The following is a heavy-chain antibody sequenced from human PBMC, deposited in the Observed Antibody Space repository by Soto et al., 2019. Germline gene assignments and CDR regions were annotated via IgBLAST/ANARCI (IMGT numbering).Heavy chain of an antibody. CDR3: ARQYYYGSEYYYGMDV. D-gene: IGHD3-10*01. V-gene: IGHV5-10-1*01. Sequence: GESLKISCKGSGYSFTSYWISWVRQMPGKGLEWMGRIDPSDSYTNYSPSFQGHVTISADKSISTAYLQWSSLKASDTAMYYCARQYYYGSEYYYGMDVWGQGTTVTVSS. J-gene: IGHJ6*02. CDR2: IDPSDSYT. CDR1: GYSFTSYW.